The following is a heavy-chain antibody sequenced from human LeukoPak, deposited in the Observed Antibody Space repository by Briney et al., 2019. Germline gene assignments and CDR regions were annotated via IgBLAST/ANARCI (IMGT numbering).Heavy chain of an antibody. Sequence: ETLSLTCTVSGGSISSSSYFWGWIRQPPGKGLEWIGSIYYSGTAYYNPSLKSRVTISVDTSKNQFSLRLSSVTAADTAVYYCARLNGRGSGNFDYWGQGTLVTVSS. CDR1: GGSISSSSYF. CDR3: ARLNGRGSGNFDY. J-gene: IGHJ4*02. D-gene: IGHD6-25*01. V-gene: IGHV4-39*01. CDR2: IYYSGTA.